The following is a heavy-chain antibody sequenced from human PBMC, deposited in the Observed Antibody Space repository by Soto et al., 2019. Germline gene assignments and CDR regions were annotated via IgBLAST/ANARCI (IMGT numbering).Heavy chain of an antibody. CDR2: INHSGST. CDR3: ATRGILEYYYYYMDV. D-gene: IGHD1-1*01. Sequence: SETLSLTCAVYGGSFSGYCWSWIRQPPGKGLEWIGEINHSGSTNYNPSLKSRVTISVDTSKNQFSLKLSSVTAADTAVYYCATRGILEYYYYYMDVWGKGTTVTVSS. V-gene: IGHV4-34*01. CDR1: GGSFSGYC. J-gene: IGHJ6*03.